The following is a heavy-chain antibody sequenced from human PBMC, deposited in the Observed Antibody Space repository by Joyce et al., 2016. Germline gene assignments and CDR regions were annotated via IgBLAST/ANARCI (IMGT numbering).Heavy chain of an antibody. CDR1: GYSFGSYW. CDR3: ARLGSRSGLDY. Sequence: EVQLVQSGGEVKKPGESLKISCKSSGYSFGSYWIAWVRQMPGKGLEWMGTIDPIDSDIEYSPSFQGHVTISVDKSIKTASLQWDSLKASDTAMYYCARLGSRSGLDYWGQGTLVSVSS. D-gene: IGHD6-13*01. CDR2: IDPIDSDI. V-gene: IGHV5-10-1*03. J-gene: IGHJ4*02.